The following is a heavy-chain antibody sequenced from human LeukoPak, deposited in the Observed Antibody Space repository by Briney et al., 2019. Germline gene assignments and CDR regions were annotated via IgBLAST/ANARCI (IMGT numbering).Heavy chain of an antibody. CDR2: ISGSDGTT. CDR3: AKIFDTMIVVVID. J-gene: IGHJ4*02. CDR1: GFTFSNYA. D-gene: IGHD3-22*01. Sequence: GGSLRLSCAASGFTFSNYAMSWVRQAPGKGLEWVSGISGSDGTTYYADSVKGRFTISRDNSKNTLYLQMNSLRAEDTAVYYCAKIFDTMIVVVIDWGQGTLVTVSS. V-gene: IGHV3-23*01.